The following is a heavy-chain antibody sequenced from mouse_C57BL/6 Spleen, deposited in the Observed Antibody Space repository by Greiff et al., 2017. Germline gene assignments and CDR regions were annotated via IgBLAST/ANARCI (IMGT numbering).Heavy chain of an antibody. CDR2: INIGNGYP. CDR1: GYTFTSYG. D-gene: IGHD1-1*01. CDR3: ARLDYSIGAMDY. Sequence: VQLQQSGAELVRPGSSVKMSCKTSGYTFTSYGINWVKQRPGQGLEWIGYINIGNGYPEYNEKFKGKATLTSDTTSSTAYMQLSSLTSEYSAIYFCARLDYSIGAMDYWGQGTSVTVSS. V-gene: IGHV1-58*01. J-gene: IGHJ4*01.